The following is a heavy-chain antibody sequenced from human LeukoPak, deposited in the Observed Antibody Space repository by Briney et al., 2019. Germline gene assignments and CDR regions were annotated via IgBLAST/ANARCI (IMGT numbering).Heavy chain of an antibody. CDR1: GYTFTSYD. CDR2: MNPNSGNT. J-gene: IGHJ6*02. Sequence: ASVKVSCKASGYTFTSYDINWVRQATGQGLEWMGWMNPNSGNTGYAQKFQGRVTMTRNTSISTAYMELSSLRSEDTAVYYCARVKIGSSSWYSFNMDVWGQGTTVTVSS. CDR3: ARVKIGSSSWYSFNMDV. D-gene: IGHD6-13*01. V-gene: IGHV1-8*01.